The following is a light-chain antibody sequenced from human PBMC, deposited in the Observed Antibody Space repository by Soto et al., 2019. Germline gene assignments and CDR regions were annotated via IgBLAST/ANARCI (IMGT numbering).Light chain of an antibody. J-gene: IGKJ3*01. Sequence: DIHMTQSPSSLSASVGDRVTITCQASQDIRKYLNWYQQQPGRAPRLLIYGASNLETGVPSRFSGSGYGTDFTITISSLQPEDIATYYCQHYDNLPPFTFGPGTKVAIK. V-gene: IGKV1-33*01. CDR3: QHYDNLPPFT. CDR2: GAS. CDR1: QDIRKY.